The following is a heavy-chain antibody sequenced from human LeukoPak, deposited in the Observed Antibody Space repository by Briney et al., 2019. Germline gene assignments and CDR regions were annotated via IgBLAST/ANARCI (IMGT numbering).Heavy chain of an antibody. D-gene: IGHD2-15*01. Sequence: ASVKVSCKASGYTFTSYGISWVRQAPGQGLEWMGWISAYNGNTNYAQELQGRVTMTTDTSTSTAYMELRSLRSDDTAVYYCARDNWYCSGGSCYFEKSDYWGQGTLVTVSS. CDR3: ARDNWYCSGGSCYFEKSDY. V-gene: IGHV1-18*01. J-gene: IGHJ4*02. CDR1: GYTFTSYG. CDR2: ISAYNGNT.